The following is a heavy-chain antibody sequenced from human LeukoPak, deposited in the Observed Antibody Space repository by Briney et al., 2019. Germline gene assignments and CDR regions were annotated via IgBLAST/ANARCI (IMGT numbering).Heavy chain of an antibody. CDR1: GFTFSSYD. J-gene: IGHJ4*02. D-gene: IGHD3-22*01. CDR3: VRDLGYDRSPYWQKYFDS. V-gene: IGHV3-13*01. Sequence: GGSLRLSCAASGFTFSSYDMHWVRQAPGKGLEWVSGIGTIGDTYYPGSVKGRFTMSRDNAKNTLYLQMNSLRAEDTAVYYCVRDLGYDRSPYWQKYFDSWGPGTLVTVSS. CDR2: IGTIGDT.